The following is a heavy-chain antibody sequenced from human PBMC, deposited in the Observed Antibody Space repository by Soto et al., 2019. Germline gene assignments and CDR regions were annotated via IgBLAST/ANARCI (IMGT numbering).Heavy chain of an antibody. J-gene: IGHJ4*02. CDR1: GHCVHSNRAA. Sequence: LRTCVISGHCVHSNRAAWNSNRQSPSRGLEWLGRTYYGSKWYNGYSVSVKSRITITPDTSKNQLSLQLNSVTPEDTAVYYCAGQSVAGANDYWGQGTPVTVS. CDR2: TYYGSKWYN. V-gene: IGHV6-1*01. D-gene: IGHD6-19*01. CDR3: AGQSVAGANDY.